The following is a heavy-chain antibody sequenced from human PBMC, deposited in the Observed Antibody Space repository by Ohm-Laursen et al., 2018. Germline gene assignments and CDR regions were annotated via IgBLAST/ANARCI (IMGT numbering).Heavy chain of an antibody. CDR2: IDWDDDK. V-gene: IGHV2-70*11. CDR1: GFSLGTSGMC. Sequence: TQTLTLTCTFSGFSLGTSGMCVSWIRQPPGKALEWLARIDWDDDKYYSTSLKIRLTISKDTSKNQVVLTMTNMDPVDTATYYCARATYSSSSMPDYWGQGTLVTVSS. CDR3: ARATYSSSSMPDY. J-gene: IGHJ4*02. D-gene: IGHD6-13*01.